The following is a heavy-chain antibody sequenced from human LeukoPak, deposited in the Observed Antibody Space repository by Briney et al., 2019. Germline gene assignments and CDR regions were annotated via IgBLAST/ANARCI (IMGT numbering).Heavy chain of an antibody. CDR1: GGSFSGYS. CDR2: INHSGST. V-gene: IGHV4-34*01. D-gene: IGHD6-13*01. Sequence: KPSETLSLTCAVYGGSFSGYSWSWIRQPPGKGLEWIGEINHSGSTNYNPSLKSRVTISVDTSKNQLSLKLSSVTAADTAMYYCARDSSSWEDAFDIWGQGTMVTVSS. CDR3: ARDSSSWEDAFDI. J-gene: IGHJ3*02.